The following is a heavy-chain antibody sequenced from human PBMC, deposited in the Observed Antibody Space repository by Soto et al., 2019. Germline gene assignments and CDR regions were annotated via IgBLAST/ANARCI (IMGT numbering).Heavy chain of an antibody. Sequence: PGESRKISCKGSGYSFTSYWISWVRQMPGKGLEWMGRIDPSDSYTNYSPSFQGHVTISADKSISTAYLQWSSLKASDTAMYYCARFDYGSVRPLYGMDVWGQGTTVTVSS. CDR1: GYSFTSYW. CDR3: ARFDYGSVRPLYGMDV. V-gene: IGHV5-10-1*01. CDR2: IDPSDSYT. J-gene: IGHJ6*02. D-gene: IGHD6-25*01.